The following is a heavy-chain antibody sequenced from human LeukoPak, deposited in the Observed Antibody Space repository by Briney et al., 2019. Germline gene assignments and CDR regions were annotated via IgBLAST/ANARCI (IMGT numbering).Heavy chain of an antibody. V-gene: IGHV4-39*01. D-gene: IGHD6-6*01. CDR1: GGSISSSSYY. Sequence: SETLSLTCTVSGGSISSSSYYWGWIRQPPGKGLEWIGSIYYSGSTYYNPSLKSRVTISVDTSKNQFSLKLSSVTAADTAVYYCARHSLYSSSTPFDYWGQGTLVTVSS. J-gene: IGHJ4*02. CDR3: ARHSLYSSSTPFDY. CDR2: IYYSGST.